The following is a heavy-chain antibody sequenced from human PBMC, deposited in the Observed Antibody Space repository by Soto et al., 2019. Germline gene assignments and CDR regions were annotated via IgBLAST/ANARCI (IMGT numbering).Heavy chain of an antibody. Sequence: ASVKVSCKASGYTFTSHAMHWVRQAPGQRLEWMGWINAGNGNTKYSQKFQGRVTITRDTSASTAYMELSSLRSEDTAVYYGASVRVVSRWPFGCWDQGTLVTVSS. CDR3: ASVRVVSRWPFGC. J-gene: IGHJ4*02. CDR2: INAGNGNT. V-gene: IGHV1-3*01. D-gene: IGHD6-19*01. CDR1: GYTFTSHA.